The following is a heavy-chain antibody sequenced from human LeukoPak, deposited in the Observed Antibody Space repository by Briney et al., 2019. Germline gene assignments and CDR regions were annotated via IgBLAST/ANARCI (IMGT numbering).Heavy chain of an antibody. CDR1: GSTFSSYA. V-gene: IGHV3-30-3*01. D-gene: IGHD6-19*01. CDR3: AGAVYSSGWSTPADY. CDR2: ISYDGSNK. Sequence: GGSLRLSCAASGSTFSSYAMHWVRQAPGKGLEWVAVISYDGSNKYYADSVKGRFTISRDNSKNTLYLQMNSLRAEDTAVYYCAGAVYSSGWSTPADYWGQGTLVTVSS. J-gene: IGHJ4*02.